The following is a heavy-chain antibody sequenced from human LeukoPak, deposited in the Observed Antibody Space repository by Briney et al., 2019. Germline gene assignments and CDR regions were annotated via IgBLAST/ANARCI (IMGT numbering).Heavy chain of an antibody. J-gene: IGHJ4*02. CDR1: GFTFGKYW. Sequence: GGSLRLSCVASGFTFGKYWMSWVRQAPGKGLEWVSYIGTTSGAIYYADSVKGRFTISRDSAKNSLYLQMNSLRAEDTAVYYCARFRTWGDKAFDYWGQGTLVTVSS. V-gene: IGHV3-48*01. CDR2: IGTTSGAI. CDR3: ARFRTWGDKAFDY. D-gene: IGHD2-21*02.